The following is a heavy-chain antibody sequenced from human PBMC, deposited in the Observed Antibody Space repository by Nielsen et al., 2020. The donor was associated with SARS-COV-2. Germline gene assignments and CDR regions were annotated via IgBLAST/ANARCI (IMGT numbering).Heavy chain of an antibody. J-gene: IGHJ3*02. V-gene: IGHV3-20*01. CDR2: INWNGGST. D-gene: IGHD2-2*01. CDR3: AREVWYCSSTGCYPSAFDI. Sequence: VRQAPGKGLEWVSGINWNGGSTGYADSVKGRFTISRDNAKNSLYLQMNSLRAEDTALYHCAREVWYCSSTGCYPSAFDIWGQGTMVTVSS.